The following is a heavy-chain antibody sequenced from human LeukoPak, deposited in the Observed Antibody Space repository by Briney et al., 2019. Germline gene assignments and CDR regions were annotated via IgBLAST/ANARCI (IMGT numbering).Heavy chain of an antibody. CDR1: GGSISTYY. CDR3: ARPRSSGWYGAFDI. J-gene: IGHJ3*02. V-gene: IGHV4-59*01. D-gene: IGHD6-19*01. Sequence: PSETLSLTCTVSGGSISTYYWSWIRQPPGKGLEWIGYFYYSGSTNYNPSLKSRVTISVDTSKNQFSLKLSSVTAADTAVYYCARPRSSGWYGAFDIWGQGTIVTVSS. CDR2: FYYSGST.